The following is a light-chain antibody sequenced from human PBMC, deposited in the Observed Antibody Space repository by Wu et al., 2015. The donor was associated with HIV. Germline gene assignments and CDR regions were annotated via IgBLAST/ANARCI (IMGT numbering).Light chain of an antibody. CDR2: DTS. CDR3: QQRVGWPLT. V-gene: IGKV3-11*01. J-gene: IGKJ4*01. CDR1: ETVGLS. Sequence: EILLTQSPATLSLSPGERVTLSCRASETVGLSLAWYQQRPGQAPRLLIYDTSDRAPDVPARFTGGGLGQTSLSSSAACSLKILRFITVQQRVGWPLTFGGGTKVEIK.